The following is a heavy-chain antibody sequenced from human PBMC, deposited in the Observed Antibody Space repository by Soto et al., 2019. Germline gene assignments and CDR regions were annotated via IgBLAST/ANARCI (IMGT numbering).Heavy chain of an antibody. J-gene: IGHJ6*02. CDR1: GYTFTGYY. CDR2: INPNSGGT. V-gene: IGHV1-2*02. D-gene: IGHD1-26*01. CDR3: ARGGGATAPYGMDV. Sequence: ASVKVSCKASGYTFTGYYMHWVRQAPGQGLEWMGWINPNSGGTNYAQKFQGRVTMTRDTPISTAYMELSRLRSDDTAVYYCARGGGATAPYGMDVWGQGTTVTVSS.